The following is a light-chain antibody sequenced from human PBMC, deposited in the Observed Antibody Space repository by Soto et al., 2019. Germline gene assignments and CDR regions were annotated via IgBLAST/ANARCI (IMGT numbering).Light chain of an antibody. V-gene: IGLV2-8*01. Sequence: QSVLTQPSSASGSPGQSVAISCTGTSSDVGGYNYVSWYQQHPGKAPKLMIYEVNKRPSGVPDRFSGSKSGNTASLTVSGLQPEDEADYYCSSFTSNRIYVFGPGTKVTVL. J-gene: IGLJ1*01. CDR2: EVN. CDR1: SSDVGGYNY. CDR3: SSFTSNRIYV.